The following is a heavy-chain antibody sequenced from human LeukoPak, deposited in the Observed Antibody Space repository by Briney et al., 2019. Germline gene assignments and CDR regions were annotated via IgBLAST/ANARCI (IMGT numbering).Heavy chain of an antibody. D-gene: IGHD2-2*01. Sequence: PGGSLRLSCAASGFTFSSYSMHWVRQAPGKGLVWVSRINSDGSSTSYADSVKGRFTISRDNARNTLYLQLNSLRAEDTAVYYCARDHYCSSTSCYVSDYWGQGTLVTVSP. J-gene: IGHJ4*02. CDR1: GFTFSSYS. CDR2: INSDGSST. V-gene: IGHV3-74*01. CDR3: ARDHYCSSTSCYVSDY.